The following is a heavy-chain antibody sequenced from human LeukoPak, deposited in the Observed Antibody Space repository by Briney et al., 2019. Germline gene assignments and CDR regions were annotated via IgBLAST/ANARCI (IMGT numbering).Heavy chain of an antibody. CDR2: TYYRSKWYN. V-gene: IGHV6-1*01. J-gene: IGHJ6*02. CDR3: ARGRDGYSYGYYYYYGMDV. D-gene: IGHD5-18*01. Sequence: SQTLSLTCAISGDSVSSNSAAWNWIRQSPSRGLEWLGSTYYRSKWYNDYAVSVKSRITINPDTSKNQFSLQLNSVTPEDTAVYYCARGRDGYSYGYYYYYGMDVWGQGTTVTVSS. CDR1: GDSVSSNSAA.